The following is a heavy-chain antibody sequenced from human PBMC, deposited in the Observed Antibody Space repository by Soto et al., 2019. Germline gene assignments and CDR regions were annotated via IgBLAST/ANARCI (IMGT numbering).Heavy chain of an antibody. CDR2: ISAYNGNT. CDR1: CYTFTSYG. Sequence: ASVKVSCKASCYTFTSYGISWVRQAPGQGLEWMGWISAYNGNTNYAQKLQGRVTMTTDTSTSTAYMELRSLRSDDTAVYYCARDRIVGATSPFDYWGQGTLVTVSS. J-gene: IGHJ4*02. CDR3: ARDRIVGATSPFDY. V-gene: IGHV1-18*01. D-gene: IGHD1-26*01.